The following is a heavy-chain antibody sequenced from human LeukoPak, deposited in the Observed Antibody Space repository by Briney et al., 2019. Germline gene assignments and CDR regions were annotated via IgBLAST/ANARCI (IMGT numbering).Heavy chain of an antibody. Sequence: PSETLSLTCTVSGGSIISSNHYWGWTRQPPGKGLEWFGSISYSGGTAYNPSLKSRVTTSVDTSKNQFSLKLSSVTAADTAVYYCARDPGSPRGYFDLWGRGTLLTLSS. CDR3: ARDPGSPRGYFDL. V-gene: IGHV4-39*02. CDR2: ISYSGGT. J-gene: IGHJ2*01. CDR1: GGSIISSNHY. D-gene: IGHD2-15*01.